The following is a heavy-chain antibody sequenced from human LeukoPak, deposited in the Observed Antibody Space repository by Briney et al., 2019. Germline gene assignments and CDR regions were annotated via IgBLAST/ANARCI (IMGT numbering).Heavy chain of an antibody. J-gene: IGHJ5*02. Sequence: GGSLRLSCAASGFTFSSYGMSWVRQAPGKGLEWVASINQDGGEIHYVDSVKGRFTISRDNAKNSLYLQMNSLTAEDTAVHYCVRAHHPGGWFDPWGQGTLVTVSS. V-gene: IGHV3-7*04. CDR2: INQDGGEI. CDR1: GFTFSSYG. D-gene: IGHD3-10*01. CDR3: VRAHHPGGWFDP.